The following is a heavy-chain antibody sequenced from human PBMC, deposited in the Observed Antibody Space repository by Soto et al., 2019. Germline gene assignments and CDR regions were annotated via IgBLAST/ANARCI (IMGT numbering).Heavy chain of an antibody. CDR3: ASAEGQGHILLWY. V-gene: IGHV4-31*03. CDR2: IDYIRGT. CDR1: GVSSSSGGYY. D-gene: IGHD2-21*01. J-gene: IGHJ4*02. Sequence: QVQLQESGPGLVKPSQTLSLTCTVSGVSSSSGGYYWSWSRQLPGKGLEGIGYIDYIRGTYYNPSLKSRATISVDTSKNQFSLKLSSVTAADTAVYYCASAEGQGHILLWYWGQGTLVTVSS.